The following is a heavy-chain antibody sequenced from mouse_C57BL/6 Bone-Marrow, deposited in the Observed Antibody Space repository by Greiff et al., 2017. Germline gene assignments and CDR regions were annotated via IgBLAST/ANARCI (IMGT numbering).Heavy chain of an antibody. CDR3: ARLLYYGSSFAY. CDR2: INPDSSTI. V-gene: IGHV4-1*01. Sequence: VQLQQSGGGLVQPGGSLKLSCAASGIDFSRYWMSWVRRAPGKGLEWIGEINPDSSTINYAPSLKDKFIISRDNAKNTLYLQMSKVRSEDTALYYCARLLYYGSSFAYWGQGTLVTVSA. J-gene: IGHJ3*01. CDR1: GIDFSRYW. D-gene: IGHD1-1*01.